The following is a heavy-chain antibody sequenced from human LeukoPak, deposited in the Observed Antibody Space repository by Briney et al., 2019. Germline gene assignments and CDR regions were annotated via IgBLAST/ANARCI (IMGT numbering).Heavy chain of an antibody. Sequence: SETLSLTCTVSGGSISSYYWSWIRQPPGKGLEWIGNIYYSGSTNYKPSLKSRCTISVDTTKNHFSLKLSSVTAADTAVYYCARSSHISGRPWGFDPWGQGTLVTVSS. J-gene: IGHJ5*02. D-gene: IGHD3-22*01. CDR2: IYYSGST. CDR1: GGSISSYY. V-gene: IGHV4-59*08. CDR3: ARSSHISGRPWGFDP.